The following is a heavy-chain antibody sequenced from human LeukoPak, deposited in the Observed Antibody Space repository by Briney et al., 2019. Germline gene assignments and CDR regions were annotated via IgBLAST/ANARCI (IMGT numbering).Heavy chain of an antibody. CDR3: ARVPPARNDYSNYVDYYGMDV. D-gene: IGHD4-11*01. V-gene: IGHV1-69*04. CDR2: IIPIFGIA. CDR1: GGTFSSYA. Sequence: SVKVSCKASGGTFSSYAISWVRQAPGQGLEWMGRIIPIFGIANYAQKLQGRVTITADKSTSTAYMELSSLRSEDTAVYYCARVPPARNDYSNYVDYYGMDVWGQGTTVTVSS. J-gene: IGHJ6*02.